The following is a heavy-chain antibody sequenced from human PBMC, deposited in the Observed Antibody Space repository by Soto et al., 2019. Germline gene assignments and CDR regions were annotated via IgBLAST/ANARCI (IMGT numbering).Heavy chain of an antibody. D-gene: IGHD4-4*01. Sequence: PGGSLRLSCAASGFTFSSYSMNWVRQAPWKGLEWVSSSSSSSTYIYYADSVKGRFTISRDNAKNSLYLQMNSLRAEDTAVYFCARVYYSNLPYYFYYMDVWGQGPTVTVSS. CDR1: GFTFSSYS. V-gene: IGHV3-21*01. CDR2: SSSSSTYI. CDR3: ARVYYSNLPYYFYYMDV. J-gene: IGHJ6*01.